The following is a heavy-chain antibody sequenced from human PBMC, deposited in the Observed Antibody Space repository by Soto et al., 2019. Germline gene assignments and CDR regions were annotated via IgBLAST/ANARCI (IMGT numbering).Heavy chain of an antibody. V-gene: IGHV3-74*01. J-gene: IGHJ4*02. CDR2: INSDGSIT. CDR1: VFTFSSYW. CDR3: VRYPRSVGGRYRSDN. Sequence: XGSLRLSCASSVFTFSSYWMHCVRQFPEKGLVWVSRINSDGSITNYADAVKGRFTISRDNVKNTLYLQMNSLRAEDTAVYYCVRYPRSVGGRYRSDNWGQ. D-gene: IGHD3-16*02.